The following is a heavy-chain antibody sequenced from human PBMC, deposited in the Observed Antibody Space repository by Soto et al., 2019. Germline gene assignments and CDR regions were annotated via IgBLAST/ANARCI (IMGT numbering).Heavy chain of an antibody. CDR3: ARDVNYGDYFSYAFDM. J-gene: IGHJ3*02. CDR2: TSFDGSKK. V-gene: IGHV3-30-3*01. Sequence: VQLVESGGGVVQPGRSLRLSCAASGFTFNNYAMHWVRQAPGKGLEWVAVTSFDGSKKYYADSVKGRFTISRDNSKNTLYLQMNNLGAEDTAVYYCARDVNYGDYFSYAFDMWGQGTMVTVSS. CDR1: GFTFNNYA. D-gene: IGHD4-17*01.